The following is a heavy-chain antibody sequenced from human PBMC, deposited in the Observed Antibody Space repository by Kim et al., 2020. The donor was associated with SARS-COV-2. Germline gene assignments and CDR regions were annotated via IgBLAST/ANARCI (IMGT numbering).Heavy chain of an antibody. CDR2: ITGDGGDT. D-gene: IGHD2-2*01. CDR3: AKGSATSRPYYFHS. Sequence: GGSLRLSCVASGFAFSNYAMSWVRQAPGKGLEWVSAITGDGGDTYHADSVKGRFTISRDNSRTTLYMQMDSLRAEDTALYFCAKGSATSRPYYFHSWGQGTLVTVSS. V-gene: IGHV3-23*01. J-gene: IGHJ4*02. CDR1: GFAFSNYA.